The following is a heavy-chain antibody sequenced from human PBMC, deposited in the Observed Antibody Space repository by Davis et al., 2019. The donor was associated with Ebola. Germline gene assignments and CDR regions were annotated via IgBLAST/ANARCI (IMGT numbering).Heavy chain of an antibody. J-gene: IGHJ4*02. D-gene: IGHD4-11*01. CDR3: ARDYRLYSNQYSYYFDY. V-gene: IGHV3-30*19. Sequence: GGSLRLSCAASGFTFSSYGMHWVRQAPGKGLEWVAVISYDGSNKYYADSVKGRFTISRDNSKNTLYLQMNSLRAEDTAVYYCARDYRLYSNQYSYYFDYWGQGTLVTVSS. CDR1: GFTFSSYG. CDR2: ISYDGSNK.